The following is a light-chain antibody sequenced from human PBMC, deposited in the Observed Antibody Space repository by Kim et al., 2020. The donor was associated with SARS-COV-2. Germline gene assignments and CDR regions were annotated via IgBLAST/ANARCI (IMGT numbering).Light chain of an antibody. Sequence: GRKVTSSFCGSRSNIGINSVNWYQQLPGRAPKGLISKNDQRHSGVPDRFSGSKSGTSASLAISGLQSEDEADYYCAAWDASLNVVVFGGGTQLTVL. CDR1: RSNIGINS. CDR3: AAWDASLNVVV. J-gene: IGLJ2*01. CDR2: KND. V-gene: IGLV1-44*01.